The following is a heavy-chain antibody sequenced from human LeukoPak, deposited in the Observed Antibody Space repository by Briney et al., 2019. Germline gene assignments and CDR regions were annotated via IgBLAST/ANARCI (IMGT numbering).Heavy chain of an antibody. D-gene: IGHD6-25*01. CDR1: GFTFDDYT. CDR3: AKDTGIAAATTPGIFAY. J-gene: IGHJ4*02. CDR2: ISWDGAST. V-gene: IGHV3-43*01. Sequence: GGSLRLSCAASGFTFDDYTMDWLRQAPGKGLEGVSLISWDGASTDYADPGKGRLTIARDNSKNSLYLPMNSLRTEDTALYYCAKDTGIAAATTPGIFAYWGQGTLVTVSS.